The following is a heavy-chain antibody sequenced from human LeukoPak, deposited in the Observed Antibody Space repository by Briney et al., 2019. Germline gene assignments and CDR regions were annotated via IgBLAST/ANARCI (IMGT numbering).Heavy chain of an antibody. J-gene: IGHJ4*02. V-gene: IGHV3-30*02. Sequence: GGPLTLPCAASGFPFSSYGIHWARRAPGKGLEWLTFIRYDGSPKYYADSVKGRFTLSREHSKNTVYLQMQSLRREDTAVYFGAKGGTLFYSGGPLDYWGRGTVVTVSS. CDR2: IRYDGSPK. CDR1: GFPFSSYG. CDR3: AKGGTLFYSGGPLDY. D-gene: IGHD2-21*01.